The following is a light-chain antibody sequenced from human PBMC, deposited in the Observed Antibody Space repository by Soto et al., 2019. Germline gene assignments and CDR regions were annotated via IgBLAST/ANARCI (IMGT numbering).Light chain of an antibody. CDR1: QSISRG. CDR2: EAS. J-gene: IGKJ1*01. Sequence: DIQMTQSPSTLSASVGDRITITCRASQSISRGLAWYQQKPGKAPYLLIYEASNLGSGVPSRFSGSGSGTEFTLTISSLQPGDFATYYCLQYKTLWTFAQGTKVEIK. CDR3: LQYKTLWT. V-gene: IGKV1-5*01.